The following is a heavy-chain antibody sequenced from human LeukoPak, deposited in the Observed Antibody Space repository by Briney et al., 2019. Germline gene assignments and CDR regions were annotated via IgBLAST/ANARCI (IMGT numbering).Heavy chain of an antibody. CDR2: ISGDGGST. D-gene: IGHD6-19*01. CDR1: GFAFDDYA. CDR3: AKDRGWYDY. Sequence: QPGGSLRLSCAASGFAFDDYAMHWVRQAPGKGLEWVSLISGDGGSTYYADSVKGRFTISRDNSKNSLYLQMNSLRTEDTALYHCAKDRGWYDYWGQGTLVTVSS. V-gene: IGHV3-43*02. J-gene: IGHJ4*02.